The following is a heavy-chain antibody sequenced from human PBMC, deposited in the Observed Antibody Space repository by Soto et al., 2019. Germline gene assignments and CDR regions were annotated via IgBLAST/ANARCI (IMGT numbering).Heavy chain of an antibody. V-gene: IGHV3-33*01. CDR1: GSIFGGYG. D-gene: IGHD5-18*01. Sequence: GGSLRLSCAASGSIFGGYGMHWVRQAPGKGLEWVAGIRFDGSNENYADSVKGRFTISRDDAKNSLYLQMNSLRAEDTAVYYCARGPGWIHDGLDVWGQGTTVTVSS. CDR3: ARGPGWIHDGLDV. J-gene: IGHJ6*02. CDR2: IRFDGSNE.